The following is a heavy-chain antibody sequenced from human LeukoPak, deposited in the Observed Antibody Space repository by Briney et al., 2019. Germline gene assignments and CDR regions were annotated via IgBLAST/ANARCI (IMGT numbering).Heavy chain of an antibody. J-gene: IGHJ4*02. CDR2: IYSGGST. CDR1: GFTVTSNY. Sequence: GGSLRLSCAASGFTVTSNYMSWVRQAPGKGLEWVSVIYSGGSTYYADPVKGRFTISRDNSKNTLYLQMNSLRAEDTAVYYCARDVGGSSSGFVDYWGQGTLVTVSS. V-gene: IGHV3-66*02. CDR3: ARDVGGSSSGFVDY. D-gene: IGHD6-6*01.